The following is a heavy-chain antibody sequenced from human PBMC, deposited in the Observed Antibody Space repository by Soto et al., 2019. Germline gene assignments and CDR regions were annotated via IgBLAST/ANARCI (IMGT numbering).Heavy chain of an antibody. J-gene: IGHJ4*02. CDR1: GFTFSSYG. D-gene: IGHD2-15*01. CDR2: ISYDGSNK. CDR3: EKGVAAIVVVLAADPNFDY. Sequence: QVQLVESGGGVVQPGRSLRLSCAASGFTFSSYGMHWVRQAPGKGLEWVAVISYDGSNKYYADSVKGRFTISRDNSKNTLYLQMNSLGAEDTAVYYCEKGVAAIVVVLAADPNFDYWGQGTLVTVSS. V-gene: IGHV3-30*18.